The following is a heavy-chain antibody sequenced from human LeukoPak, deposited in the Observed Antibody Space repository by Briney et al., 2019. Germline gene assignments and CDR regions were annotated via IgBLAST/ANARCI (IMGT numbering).Heavy chain of an antibody. J-gene: IGHJ5*02. Sequence: GGSLRLSCAASGFTFSSYSMNWVRQAPGKGLEWVSSISTSSSYIYYADSVRGRFTISRDNAKNSLYLQMNGLRAEDTAVYSCARGADGVSSNSRGWFDPWGRGTLVTVSS. CDR3: ARGADGVSSNSRGWFDP. V-gene: IGHV3-21*01. CDR2: ISTSSSYI. CDR1: GFTFSSYS. D-gene: IGHD2-15*01.